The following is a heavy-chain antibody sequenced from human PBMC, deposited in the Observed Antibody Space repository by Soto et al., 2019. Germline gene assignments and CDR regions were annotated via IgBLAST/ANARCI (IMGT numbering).Heavy chain of an antibody. J-gene: IGHJ4*02. CDR1: GYTFTGYY. Sequence: QVQLVQSGAEVKKPGASVKVSCKASGYTFTGYYMHWVRQAPGQGPEWMGWINPNSGGTTYAQKFQGRVTVTRDTAISTADMELSSLRSDDTAVYYCARGGSSSLDYGGQGPLVTVSS. D-gene: IGHD6-6*01. V-gene: IGHV1-2*02. CDR3: ARGGSSSLDY. CDR2: INPNSGGT.